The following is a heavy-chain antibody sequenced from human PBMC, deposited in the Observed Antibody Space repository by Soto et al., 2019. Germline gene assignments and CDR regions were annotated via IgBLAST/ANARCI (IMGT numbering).Heavy chain of an antibody. Sequence: SVKVSCKASGGTFSSYAISWVRQAPGQGLEWMGGIIPIFGTANYAQKFQGRVTITADESTSTAYMELSSLRSEDTAVYYCARDSRSRAAAGSWWFDPWGQGTMVTVSS. J-gene: IGHJ5*02. D-gene: IGHD6-13*01. CDR3: ARDSRSRAAAGSWWFDP. V-gene: IGHV1-69*13. CDR2: IIPIFGTA. CDR1: GGTFSSYA.